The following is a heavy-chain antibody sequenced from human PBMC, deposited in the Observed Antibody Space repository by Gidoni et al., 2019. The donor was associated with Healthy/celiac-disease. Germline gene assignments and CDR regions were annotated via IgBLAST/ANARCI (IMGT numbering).Heavy chain of an antibody. CDR1: GGSISSSSYY. D-gene: IGHD4-17*01. V-gene: IGHV4-39*01. CDR3: ARLTGSGDYDNYYYYYMDV. CDR2: IYYSGST. J-gene: IGHJ6*03. Sequence: QLQLQESGPGLVKPSETLSLTCTVSGGSISSSSYYWGWIRQPPGKGLEWIGSIYYSGSTYYNPSLKSRVTISVDTSKNQFSLKLSSATAADTAVYYCARLTGSGDYDNYYYYYMDVWGKGTTVTVSS.